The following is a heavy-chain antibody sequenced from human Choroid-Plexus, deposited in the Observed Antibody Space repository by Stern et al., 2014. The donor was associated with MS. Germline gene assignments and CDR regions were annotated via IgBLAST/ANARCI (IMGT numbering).Heavy chain of an antibody. Sequence: VQLVESGGGVVQPGRPLRLSCVASGFTFGSCAMHWVRQAPGKGLAWVSGVSYDGMNKYYAVSGKGRFPIARDNSQNTLYMQMSSLRPEDTAVYYCAKDRQYLTYFFDHWGQGSLVTVSS. J-gene: IGHJ5*02. CDR1: GFTFGSCA. CDR2: VSYDGMNK. D-gene: IGHD2/OR15-2a*01. V-gene: IGHV3-30*18. CDR3: AKDRQYLTYFFDH.